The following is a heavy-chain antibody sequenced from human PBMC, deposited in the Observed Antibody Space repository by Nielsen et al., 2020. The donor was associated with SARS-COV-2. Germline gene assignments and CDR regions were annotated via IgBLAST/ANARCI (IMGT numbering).Heavy chain of an antibody. Sequence: GESLKTSCAASGFTVSSNYMSWVRQAPGKGLEWVSVIYSGGSTYYADSVKGRFTISRDNAKNSLYLQMNSLRAEDTALYYCAKLLSSSWDTYYFDYWGQGTLVTVSS. CDR3: AKLLSSSWDTYYFDY. V-gene: IGHV3-66*04. CDR1: GFTVSSNY. CDR2: IYSGGST. D-gene: IGHD6-13*01. J-gene: IGHJ4*02.